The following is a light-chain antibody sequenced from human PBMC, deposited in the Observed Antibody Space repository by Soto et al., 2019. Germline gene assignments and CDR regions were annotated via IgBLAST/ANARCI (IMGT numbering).Light chain of an antibody. CDR3: QQYNNWWT. CDR2: GAS. CDR1: QSVSSS. J-gene: IGKJ1*01. V-gene: IGKV3-15*01. Sequence: EIVMTQSPATLSVSPGERVTLSCRASQSVSSSLAWYQQKPGQAPRLLIYGASTRAIGIPGRFSGSGSETEFTLTLSSLQSEDFAVYYCQQYNNWWTFGQGTKVETK.